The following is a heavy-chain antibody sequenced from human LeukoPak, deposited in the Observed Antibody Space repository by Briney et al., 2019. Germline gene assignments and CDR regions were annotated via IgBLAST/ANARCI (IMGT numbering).Heavy chain of an antibody. CDR2: ISWNSGSI. D-gene: IGHD1-1*01. V-gene: IGHV3-9*01. CDR1: GFTFDDYA. CDR3: ARKDSTNAFDI. J-gene: IGHJ3*02. Sequence: PGRSLRLSCAASGFTFDDYAMHWVRQAPGKGLEWVSGISWNSGSIGYADSVKGRFTISRDNAKNSLYLQMNSLRAEDTAVYYCARKDSTNAFDIWGQGTMVTVSS.